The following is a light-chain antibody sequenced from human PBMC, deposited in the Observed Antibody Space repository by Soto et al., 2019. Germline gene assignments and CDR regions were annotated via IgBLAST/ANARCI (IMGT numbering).Light chain of an antibody. V-gene: IGKV1-9*01. Sequence: DIQMTQSPSARSASVGDRVTIICRASQGISSYLAWYQQKPGKAPKXLIYAASNLQSGVPSRFRGSRSGTEFTLTISSLQPEDFAVYYCHQRSSWPITFCQGTRLEIK. J-gene: IGKJ5*01. CDR1: QGISSY. CDR2: AAS. CDR3: HQRSSWPIT.